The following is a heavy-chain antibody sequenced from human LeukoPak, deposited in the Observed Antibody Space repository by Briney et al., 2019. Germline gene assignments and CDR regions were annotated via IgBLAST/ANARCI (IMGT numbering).Heavy chain of an antibody. J-gene: IGHJ6*03. CDR3: ARTTEAHSWRTRYYDYYMDV. V-gene: IGHV4-59*01. CDR1: GGSISSYY. Sequence: SETLSLTCTVSGGSISSYYWSWIRQPPGKGLEWMGHIYYSGSTNYNPSLKSRPTISVATSKNQFSLKLSSVTAADTAVYYCARTTEAHSWRTRYYDYYMDVWGKGTTVTVSS. D-gene: IGHD6-13*01. CDR2: IYYSGST.